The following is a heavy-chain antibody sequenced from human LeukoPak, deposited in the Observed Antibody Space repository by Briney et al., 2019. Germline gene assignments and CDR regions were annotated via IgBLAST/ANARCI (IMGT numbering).Heavy chain of an antibody. CDR1: GGSFSGYY. V-gene: IGHV4-34*01. D-gene: IGHD5-12*01. J-gene: IGHJ4*02. Sequence: SETLSLTCAVYGGSFSGYYWNWIRQPPGKGLEWIGEINHGGSTNCNPSLKSRVAISVDTSKNQFSLRLSSVTAADTAVYYCSRADPWIHQQIDYWGQGTLVSVSS. CDR3: SRADPWIHQQIDY. CDR2: INHGGST.